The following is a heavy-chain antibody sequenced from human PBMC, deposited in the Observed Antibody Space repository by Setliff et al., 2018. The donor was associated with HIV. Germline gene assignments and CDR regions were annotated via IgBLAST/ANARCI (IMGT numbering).Heavy chain of an antibody. J-gene: IGHJ3*02. V-gene: IGHV4-59*01. CDR1: HGSISPFY. CDR2: TFYTGTT. CDR3: ARDRPPSTVDMLGAFDR. D-gene: IGHD4-17*01. Sequence: SETLSLTCTVSHGSISPFYWSWMRQPPGKGLEWIGYTFYTGTTKYNPSLKSRVSMSVDMSKNQLSLKLKSVTAADTAVYYCARDRPPSTVDMLGAFDRWGQGTKVTVSS.